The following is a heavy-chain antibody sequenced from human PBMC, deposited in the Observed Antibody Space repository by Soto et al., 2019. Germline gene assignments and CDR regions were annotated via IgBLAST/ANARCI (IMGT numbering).Heavy chain of an antibody. CDR2: INHSGST. V-gene: IGHV4-34*01. D-gene: IGHD4-17*01. CDR3: ARGYGRNFDY. CDR1: GGSISSGGYS. Sequence: SETLSLTCAVSGGSISSGGYSWSWIRQPPGKGLEWIGEINHSGSTNYNPSLKSRVTISLDTSKNQFSLKLSSVTAADTAVYSCARGYGRNFDYWGQGTLVTVSS. J-gene: IGHJ4*02.